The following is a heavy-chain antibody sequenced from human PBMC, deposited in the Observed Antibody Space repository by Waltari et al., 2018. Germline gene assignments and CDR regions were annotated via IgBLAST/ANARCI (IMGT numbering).Heavy chain of an antibody. CDR3: ARGHYYYGRDV. CDR2: IYHSGST. Sequence: QVQLQESGPGLVKPSETLSLTCAVSGYSISSGYYWGWLRQPPGKGLEWIGGIYHSGSTYYNPALKSRVTISVDTSKNQFSLKLSSVTAADTAVYSCARGHYYYGRDVWGQGTTVTVAS. J-gene: IGHJ6*02. CDR1: GYSISSGYY. V-gene: IGHV4-38-2*01.